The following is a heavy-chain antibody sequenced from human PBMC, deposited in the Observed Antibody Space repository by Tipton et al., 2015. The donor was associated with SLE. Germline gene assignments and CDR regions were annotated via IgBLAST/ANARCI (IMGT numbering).Heavy chain of an antibody. Sequence: LRLSCSVSGGAINNYYWGWIRQPPGKELEWIGCLYSSGNTIYNPSLNSRVTISGDTSKNQFSLRLTSVTAADTAMYYCARVQSNFLTNWFDPWGQGTLVIVSS. CDR3: ARVQSNFLTNWFDP. CDR1: GGAINNYY. J-gene: IGHJ5*02. V-gene: IGHV4-59*01. D-gene: IGHD2/OR15-2a*01. CDR2: LYSSGNT.